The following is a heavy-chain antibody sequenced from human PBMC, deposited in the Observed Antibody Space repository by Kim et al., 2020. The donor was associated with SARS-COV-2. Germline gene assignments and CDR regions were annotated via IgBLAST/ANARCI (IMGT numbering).Heavy chain of an antibody. Sequence: SETLSLTCAVYGGSFSGYYWSWIRQPPGKGLEWIGEINHSGSTNYNPSLRSRVTISVDTSKNQFSLKLSSVTAADTAVYYCARPIWGSSRGGWGFDPWGQGTLVTVSS. CDR3: ARPIWGSSRGGWGFDP. D-gene: IGHD6-13*01. CDR1: GGSFSGYY. J-gene: IGHJ5*02. CDR2: INHSGST. V-gene: IGHV4-34*01.